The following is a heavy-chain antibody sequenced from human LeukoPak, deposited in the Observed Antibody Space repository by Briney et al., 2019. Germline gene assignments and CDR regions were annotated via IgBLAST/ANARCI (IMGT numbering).Heavy chain of an antibody. D-gene: IGHD6-6*01. CDR2: IRYDGSNK. CDR3: ATRIWLEYSSSGGFDY. CDR1: GFTFSSYG. Sequence: GGSLRLSCAASGFTFSSYGMHWVRQAPGKGLEWVAFIRYDGSNKYYADSVKGRFTISRDNSKNTLYLQMNSLRAEDTAVYYCATRIWLEYSSSGGFDYWGQGTLATVSS. V-gene: IGHV3-30*02. J-gene: IGHJ4*02.